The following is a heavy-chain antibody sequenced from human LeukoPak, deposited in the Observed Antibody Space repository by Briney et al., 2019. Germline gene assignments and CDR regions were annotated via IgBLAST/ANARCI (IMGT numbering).Heavy chain of an antibody. D-gene: IGHD3-10*02. V-gene: IGHV3-11*04. CDR3: AELGITMIGGV. J-gene: IGHJ6*04. Sequence: LSLTCAVYGGSFSGCYWSWIRQPPGKGLEWGSYISSSGSTIYYEDSVKGRFTISRDKAKNSLYLQMNSLRADDAAVYYCAELGITMIGGVWGKGTTVTISS. CDR2: ISSSGSTI. CDR1: GGSFSGCY.